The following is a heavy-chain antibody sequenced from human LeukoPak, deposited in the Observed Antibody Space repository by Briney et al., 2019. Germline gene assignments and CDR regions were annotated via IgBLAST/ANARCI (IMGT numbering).Heavy chain of an antibody. Sequence: PGRSLRLSCAASGFTFSSYSKHWVRQAPGKGLEWVAVISYDGSNKYYADSVKGRFTISRDNSKNTLYLQMNSLRAEDTAVYYCARDHQYQLLYGSYYYYYGMDVWGQGTTVTVSS. CDR3: ARDHQYQLLYGSYYYYYGMDV. J-gene: IGHJ6*02. CDR1: GFTFSSYS. D-gene: IGHD2-2*01. V-gene: IGHV3-30*04. CDR2: ISYDGSNK.